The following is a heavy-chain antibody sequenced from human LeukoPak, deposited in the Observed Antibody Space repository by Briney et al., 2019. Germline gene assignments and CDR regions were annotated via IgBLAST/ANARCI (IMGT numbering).Heavy chain of an antibody. D-gene: IGHD3-22*01. V-gene: IGHV1-69*13. J-gene: IGHJ4*02. CDR2: IIPIFGTA. Sequence: ASVKVSCKASGGTFSSYAISWVRQAPGQGLEWMGGIIPIFGTANYAQKFQGRVTITADESTSTAYMELSSLRSEDTAVYYCARPYDSSGYSYFGYWGQGNVVTVSS. CDR1: GGTFSSYA. CDR3: ARPYDSSGYSYFGY.